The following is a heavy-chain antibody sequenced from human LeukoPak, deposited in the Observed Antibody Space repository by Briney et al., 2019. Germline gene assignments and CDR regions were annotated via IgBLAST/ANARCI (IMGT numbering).Heavy chain of an antibody. CDR3: ARPSGSYYHWYFDL. D-gene: IGHD1-26*01. V-gene: IGHV4-39*01. CDR1: GGSISSSSYY. J-gene: IGHJ2*01. CDR2: IYYSGST. Sequence: SETLSLTCTVSGGSISSSSYYWGWIRQPPGKGLEWIGSIYYSGSTYYNPSLKSRVTISVDTSKNQFSLKLSSVTAADTAVYYCARPSGSYYHWYFDLWGRGTLVTVSS.